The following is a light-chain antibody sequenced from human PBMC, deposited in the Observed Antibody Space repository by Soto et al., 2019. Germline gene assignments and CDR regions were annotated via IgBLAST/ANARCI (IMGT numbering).Light chain of an antibody. V-gene: IGLV2-14*03. CDR1: SSDVGGYNY. CDR3: NSYTSSSIVV. CDR2: DVT. Sequence: QSALTQPASVSGSPGQSITISCTGTSSDVGGYNYVSWYQQHPGKVPKLIIYDVTVRPSGVSNRFSGSKSGNTASLTISGLQAEDEADYSCNSYTSSSIVVFGGGTKLTVL. J-gene: IGLJ2*01.